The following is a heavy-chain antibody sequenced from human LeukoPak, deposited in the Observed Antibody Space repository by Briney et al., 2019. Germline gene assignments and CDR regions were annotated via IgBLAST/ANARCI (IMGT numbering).Heavy chain of an antibody. CDR2: ISTSRSYI. Sequence: PGGSLRLSCAASGFTFINYRMNWVRQAPGKGLEWVSSISTSRSYIYYADSVKGRFTISRDNSKNTVYLQMNSLRAEDTAVYYCAKHGLPLVVISAPLDYWGQGTLVTVAS. V-gene: IGHV3-21*01. D-gene: IGHD2-15*01. J-gene: IGHJ4*02. CDR3: AKHGLPLVVISAPLDY. CDR1: GFTFINYR.